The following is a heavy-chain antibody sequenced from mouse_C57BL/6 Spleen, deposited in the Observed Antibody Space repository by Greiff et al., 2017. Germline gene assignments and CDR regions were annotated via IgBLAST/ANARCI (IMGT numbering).Heavy chain of an antibody. Sequence: EVKLVESEGGLVQPGSSMKLSCTASGFTFSDYYMAWVRQVPEKGLEWVANINYDGSSTYYLDSLKSRFIISRDNAKNILYLQMSSLKSEDTATYYCARGLTGTYYFDYWGQGTTLTVSS. CDR3: ARGLTGTYYFDY. D-gene: IGHD4-1*01. J-gene: IGHJ2*01. V-gene: IGHV5-16*01. CDR2: INYDGSST. CDR1: GFTFSDYY.